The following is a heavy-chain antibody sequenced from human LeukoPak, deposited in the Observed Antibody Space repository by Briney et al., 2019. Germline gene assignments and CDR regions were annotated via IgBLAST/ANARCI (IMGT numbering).Heavy chain of an antibody. D-gene: IGHD3-3*01. V-gene: IGHV3-48*01. CDR3: ARVPEGTIFGVLISPYYYYYMDV. CDR1: GFTFSSYS. CDR2: ISSSSSTI. Sequence: PGGSLRLSCAVSGFTFSSYSMNWVRQAPGQGLEWVSSISSSSSTIYYAASVKGRFTISRDNAKNSLYLQMNSLRAEDTAVYYCARVPEGTIFGVLISPYYYYYMDVWGKGTTVTVSS. J-gene: IGHJ6*03.